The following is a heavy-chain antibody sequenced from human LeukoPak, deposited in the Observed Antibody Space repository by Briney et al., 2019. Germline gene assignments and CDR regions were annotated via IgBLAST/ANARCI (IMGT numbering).Heavy chain of an antibody. Sequence: GGSLRLSCAASGFTFSSYSMNWVRQAPGQGLEWVSSISSSSSYIYYADSVKGRFTISRDNAKNSLYLQMNSLRAEDTAVYYCARLGAMVAKGAFDIWGQGTMVTVSS. CDR1: GFTFSSYS. V-gene: IGHV3-21*01. J-gene: IGHJ3*02. CDR2: ISSSSSYI. CDR3: ARLGAMVAKGAFDI. D-gene: IGHD1-26*01.